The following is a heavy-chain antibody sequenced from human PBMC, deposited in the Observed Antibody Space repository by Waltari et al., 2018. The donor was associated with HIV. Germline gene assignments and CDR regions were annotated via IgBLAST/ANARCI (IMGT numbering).Heavy chain of an antibody. CDR2: VYYRGST. J-gene: IGHJ2*01. CDR1: GDSIGSSSYY. Sequence: QVQLQESGPGLVKPSQTVSLTCTLSGDSIGSSSYYWAWFRQHPEKGLEWIACVYYRGSTFSNPSFKSRATVSVDTSENQFSLKLTSMTDADTAVYYCARVVYWYFDLWGRGTLVTVSS. V-gene: IGHV4-31*03. CDR3: ARVVYWYFDL.